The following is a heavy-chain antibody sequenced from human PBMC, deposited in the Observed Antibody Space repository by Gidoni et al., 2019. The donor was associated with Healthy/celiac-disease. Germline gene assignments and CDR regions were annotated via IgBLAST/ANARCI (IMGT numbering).Heavy chain of an antibody. J-gene: IGHJ1*01. CDR1: GFTFSSYA. CDR2: ISYDGSNK. Sequence: QVQLVESGGGVVQPGRSLRLSCAASGFTFSSYAMHWVRQAPGKGLEWVAVISYDGSNKYYADSVKGRFTISRDNSKNTLYLQMNSLRAEDTAVYYCARANLPPLFRGRYFQHWGQGTLVTVSS. V-gene: IGHV3-30-3*01. D-gene: IGHD5-12*01. CDR3: ARANLPPLFRGRYFQH.